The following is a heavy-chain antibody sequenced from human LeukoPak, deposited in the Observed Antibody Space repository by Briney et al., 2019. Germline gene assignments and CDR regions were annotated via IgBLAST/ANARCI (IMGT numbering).Heavy chain of an antibody. CDR3: AKEGGDSYDSSASITPFDY. Sequence: PGGSLRLSCAASGFTFSSYVMSWVRQAPGKGLEWGSAISGRGGSTYSAAPVKARFTLSRDNSKTTLYLQMNSLRAEDTAVYYCAKEGGDSYDSSASITPFDYWGQGTLVTVSS. V-gene: IGHV3-23*01. CDR1: GFTFSSYV. D-gene: IGHD3-22*01. J-gene: IGHJ4*02. CDR2: ISGRGGST.